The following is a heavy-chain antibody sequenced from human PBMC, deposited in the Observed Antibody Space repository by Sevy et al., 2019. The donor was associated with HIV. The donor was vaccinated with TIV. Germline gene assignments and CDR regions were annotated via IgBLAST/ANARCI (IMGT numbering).Heavy chain of an antibody. CDR1: GFSLSDHP. Sequence: GGSLRLSCAASGFSLSDHPVSWVRQTPGKGLERLAVISYNGRNQYYADSVKGRFTISKDDSKNTLYLQLNSLRAEDTAVYYCARFVGYCSGGRCSIIDFWGQGTLVTVSS. CDR2: ISYNGRNQ. J-gene: IGHJ4*02. V-gene: IGHV3-30*04. CDR3: ARFVGYCSGGRCSIIDF. D-gene: IGHD2-15*01.